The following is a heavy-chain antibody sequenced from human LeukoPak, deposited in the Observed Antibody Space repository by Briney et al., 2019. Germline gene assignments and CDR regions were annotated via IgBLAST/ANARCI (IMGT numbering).Heavy chain of an antibody. CDR2: IITIFGTA. CDR1: GGTLSRYA. Sequence: HWASVKVSCKASGGTLSRYAISWVRQAPGQGLEWMGGIITIFGTANYAQKFQGRVTITADESTSTAYMELSSLRSEDTAVYYCARDDAARALLWFGESLDYWGQGTLVTVSS. D-gene: IGHD3-10*01. J-gene: IGHJ4*02. V-gene: IGHV1-69*13. CDR3: ARDDAARALLWFGESLDY.